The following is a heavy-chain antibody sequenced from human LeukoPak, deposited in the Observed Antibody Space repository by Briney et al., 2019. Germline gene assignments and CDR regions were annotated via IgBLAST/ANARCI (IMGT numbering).Heavy chain of an antibody. CDR3: AKDTSPSGWYFDL. D-gene: IGHD3-16*01. J-gene: IGHJ2*01. V-gene: IGHV3-74*01. CDR2: INPDGSST. Sequence: GGSLRLSCAASGFTFNTYWMHWVRQVPGKGLVWVSRINPDGSSTNYADSVKGRFTISRDNARNSLYLQIKSLRAEDTALYYCAKDTSPSGWYFDLWGRGTLVTVPS. CDR1: GFTFNTYW.